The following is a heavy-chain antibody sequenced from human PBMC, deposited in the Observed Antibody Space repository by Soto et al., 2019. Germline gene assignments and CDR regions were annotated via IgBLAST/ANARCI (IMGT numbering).Heavy chain of an antibody. CDR3: ARGPTTLYSSSHTKKFDY. V-gene: IGHV4-34*01. J-gene: IGHJ4*02. CDR2: INHSGST. CDR1: GGSFSGYY. Sequence: SETLSLTCAVYGGSFSGYYWSWIRQPPGKGLEWIGEINHSGSTNYNPSLKSRVTISVDTSKNQFSLKLSSVTAADTAVYYCARGPTTLYSSSHTKKFDYWGQGTLVTVSS. D-gene: IGHD6-13*01.